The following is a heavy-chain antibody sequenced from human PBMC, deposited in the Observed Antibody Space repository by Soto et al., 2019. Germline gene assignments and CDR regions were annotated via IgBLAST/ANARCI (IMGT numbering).Heavy chain of an antibody. J-gene: IGHJ4*02. CDR2: ISYDGSNK. CDR1: GFTFSSYA. V-gene: IGHV3-30-3*01. D-gene: IGHD3-16*02. CDR3: ARDRDYVWGSYRFAPDY. Sequence: ESGGGVVQPGRSLRLSCAASGFTFSSYAMHWVRQAPGKGLEWVAVISYDGSNKYYADSVKGRFTISRDNSKNTLYLQMNSLRAEDTAVYYCARDRDYVWGSYRFAPDYWGQGTLVTVSS.